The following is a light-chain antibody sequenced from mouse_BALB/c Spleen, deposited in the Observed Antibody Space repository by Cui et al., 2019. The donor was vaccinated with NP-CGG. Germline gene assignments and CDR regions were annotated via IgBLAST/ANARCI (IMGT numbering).Light chain of an antibody. V-gene: IGLV1*01. CDR2: GTK. CDR1: TGTVTTTNY. CDR3: ALWYSNHWV. Sequence: QAVVTQESALTTSPGETVTLTCRSSTGTVTTTNYANWVQEKPDHLFTGLIGGTKTRAPGVPAIFSGSLIGDKAALTITGAQTEDEAIYFCALWYSNHWVFGGGTKLTVL. J-gene: IGLJ1*01.